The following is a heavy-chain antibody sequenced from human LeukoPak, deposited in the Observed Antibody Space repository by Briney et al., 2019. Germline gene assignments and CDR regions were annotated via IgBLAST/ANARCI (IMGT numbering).Heavy chain of an antibody. Sequence: PGGSLRLSCAASGFTFSSYGMHWVRQAPGKGLEWVAFIRYDGSNKYYADSVKGRFTISRDNSKNTLYLQMNSLRAEDTAVYYCAKDGGSYSRWAFDIWGQGTMVTVSS. J-gene: IGHJ3*02. CDR2: IRYDGSNK. V-gene: IGHV3-30*02. CDR1: GFTFSSYG. CDR3: AKDGGSYSRWAFDI. D-gene: IGHD1-26*01.